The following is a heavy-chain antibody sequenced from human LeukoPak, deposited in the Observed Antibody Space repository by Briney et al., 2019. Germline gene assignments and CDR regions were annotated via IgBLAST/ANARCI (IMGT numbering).Heavy chain of an antibody. D-gene: IGHD3-10*01. V-gene: IGHV1-2*02. CDR3: ARDGDYGTGSYYRGCIDS. CDR1: GYTFTTYY. Sequence: ASVKVSCKASGYTFTTYYIHWVRRAPGQGLEWMGWINPDSGVTESAQKFQGRVTMTRDTSISTAYLDLSSLRSDDTAVYYCARDGDYGTGSYYRGCIDSWGQGTPVTVSP. J-gene: IGHJ4*02. CDR2: INPDSGVT.